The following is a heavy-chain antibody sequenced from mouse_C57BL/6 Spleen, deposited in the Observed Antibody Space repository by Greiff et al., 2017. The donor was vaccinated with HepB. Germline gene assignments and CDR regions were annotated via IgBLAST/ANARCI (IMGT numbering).Heavy chain of an antibody. CDR1: GYTFTDYY. CDR2: IYPGSGNT. J-gene: IGHJ4*01. D-gene: IGHD3-2*02. CDR3: ARDSSGYYAMDD. Sequence: QVQLKESGAELVRPGASVKLSCKASGYTFTDYYINWVKQRPGQGLEWIARIYPGSGNTYYNEKFKGKATLTAEKSSSTAYMQLSSLTSEDSAVYFCARDSSGYYAMDDWGQGTSVTVSS. V-gene: IGHV1-76*01.